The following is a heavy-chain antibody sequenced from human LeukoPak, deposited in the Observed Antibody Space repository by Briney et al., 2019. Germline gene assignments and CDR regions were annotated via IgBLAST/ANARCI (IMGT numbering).Heavy chain of an antibody. CDR1: GYSISSGYY. Sequence: SETLSLTCTVSGYSISSGYYWGWIRQPPGKGLEWIGCIYHSGSTYYNPSLKSRVTISVDTSKNQFSLKLSSVTAADTAVSYCARAEYSSSWFLNWFDPWGQGTLVTVSS. J-gene: IGHJ5*02. CDR2: IYHSGST. CDR3: ARAEYSSSWFLNWFDP. D-gene: IGHD6-13*01. V-gene: IGHV4-38-2*02.